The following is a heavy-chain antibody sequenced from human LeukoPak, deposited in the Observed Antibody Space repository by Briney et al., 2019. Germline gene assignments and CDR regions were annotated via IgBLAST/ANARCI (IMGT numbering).Heavy chain of an antibody. CDR3: AREAILPGPMHFYYYLDV. CDR2: ISSSSSYI. D-gene: IGHD3-9*01. J-gene: IGHJ6*03. CDR1: GFTFSSYS. V-gene: IGHV3-21*01. Sequence: GGSLRLSCAASGFTFSSYSMNWVRQAPGKGLEWVSSISSSSSYIYYADSVKGRFTISRGNAKNSLYLQMNSLRAEDTAVYYCAREAILPGPMHFYYYLDVWGKGTTVTVSS.